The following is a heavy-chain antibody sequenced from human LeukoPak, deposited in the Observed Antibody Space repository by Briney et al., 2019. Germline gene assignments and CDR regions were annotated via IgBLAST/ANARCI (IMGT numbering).Heavy chain of an antibody. CDR3: ARAGYLATLDWFDP. CDR1: GFTFSSYS. D-gene: IGHD5-18*01. J-gene: IGHJ5*02. Sequence: PGGSLRLSCAASGFTFSSYSMKWVRQAPGKGLEWVSSISSSSSYIYYADSVKGRFTISRDNAKNSLYLQMNSLRAEDTAVYYCARAGYLATLDWFDPWGQGTLVTVSS. CDR2: ISSSSSYI. V-gene: IGHV3-21*01.